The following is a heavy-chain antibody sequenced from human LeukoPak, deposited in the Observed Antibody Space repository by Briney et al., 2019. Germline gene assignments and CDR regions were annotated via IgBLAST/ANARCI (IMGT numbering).Heavy chain of an antibody. J-gene: IGHJ3*02. CDR1: GGSFSGYY. Sequence: PSETLSLTCAVYGGSFSGYYWSWIRQPPGKGLEWIGYIYYSGSTNYNPSLKSRVTISVDTSKNQFSLKLSSVTAADTAVYYCARLALVGATAPGAFDIWGQGTMVTVSS. D-gene: IGHD1-26*01. V-gene: IGHV4-59*08. CDR3: ARLALVGATAPGAFDI. CDR2: IYYSGST.